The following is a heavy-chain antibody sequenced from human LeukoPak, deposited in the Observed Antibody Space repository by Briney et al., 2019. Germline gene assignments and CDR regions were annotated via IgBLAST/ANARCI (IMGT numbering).Heavy chain of an antibody. V-gene: IGHV3-7*05. CDR1: GFTFTNYW. CDR3: ARKRGSGSSIYYYGLDV. CDR2: IKQDGTEK. Sequence: GGSLRLSCAASGFTFTNYWMIWVRQAPGKGLEWVANIKQDGTEKYHVDSVKGRFTISRDNAKNSLYLQMNSLRAEDTAVYYCARKRGSGSSIYYYGLDVWGRGTTVTVSS. D-gene: IGHD3-10*01. J-gene: IGHJ6*02.